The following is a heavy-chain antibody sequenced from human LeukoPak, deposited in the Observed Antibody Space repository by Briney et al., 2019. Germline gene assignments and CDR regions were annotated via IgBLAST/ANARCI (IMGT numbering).Heavy chain of an antibody. J-gene: IGHJ4*02. V-gene: IGHV3-30*18. CDR3: AKEFDGDSFDY. Sequence: SGGSLRLSCAASGFTFSSYGMHWVRQAPGKGLEWVAVISYDGSNKYYADSVKGRFTISRDNSKNTLYLQMNSLRAEDTAVYYCAKEFDGDSFDYWGQGTLVTVSS. CDR1: GFTFSSYG. CDR2: ISYDGSNK. D-gene: IGHD4-17*01.